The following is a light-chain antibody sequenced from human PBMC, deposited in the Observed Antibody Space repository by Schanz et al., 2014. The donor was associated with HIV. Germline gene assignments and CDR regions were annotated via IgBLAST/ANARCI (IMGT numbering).Light chain of an antibody. CDR3: SSYTNINSWV. Sequence: QSALTQPASVSGSPGQSITISCTGTSSDVGGYNYVSWYQQHPGKAPKLMLYDVSNRPSGVSNRFSGSKSGNTASLTISGLQAEDEAEYFCSSYTNINSWVFGGGTKLTVL. CDR1: SSDVGGYNY. J-gene: IGLJ3*02. CDR2: DVS. V-gene: IGLV2-14*03.